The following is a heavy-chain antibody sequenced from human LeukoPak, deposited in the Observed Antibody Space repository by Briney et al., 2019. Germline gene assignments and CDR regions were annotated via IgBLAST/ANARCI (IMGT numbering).Heavy chain of an antibody. CDR1: GFTFSTYA. Sequence: GGSLRLSCAASGFTFSTYAMHWVRQAPGKGLEYVSGIGCYGGSAYANSLKGRFIIPRDNSKNILYLQMGSLRAEDMAVYYCAREGGDAFDVWGQGTMVTVSS. D-gene: IGHD3-16*01. V-gene: IGHV3-64*01. J-gene: IGHJ3*01. CDR3: AREGGDAFDV. CDR2: IGCYGGSA.